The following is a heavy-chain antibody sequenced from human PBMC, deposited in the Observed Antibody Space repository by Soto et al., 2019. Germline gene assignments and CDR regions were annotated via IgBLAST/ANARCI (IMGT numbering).Heavy chain of an antibody. CDR2: VYHSGST. Sequence: PSETLSLTCAVSGGSISTSNWWSWVRQPPGKGLEWIGEVYHSGSTNYNPSFKSRVAMSVDESKNQFSLKVSSVTAADTAVYYCARLGGYCSSTSCYGYYGMDVWGQGTTVT. J-gene: IGHJ6*02. CDR1: GGSISTSNW. V-gene: IGHV4-4*02. D-gene: IGHD2-2*01. CDR3: ARLGGYCSSTSCYGYYGMDV.